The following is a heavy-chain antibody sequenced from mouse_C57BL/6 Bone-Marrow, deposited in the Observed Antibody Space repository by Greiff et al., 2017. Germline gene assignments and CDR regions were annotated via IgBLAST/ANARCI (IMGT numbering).Heavy chain of an antibody. V-gene: IGHV1-19*01. Sequence: EVQLQQSGPVLVKPGASVKMSCKASGYTFTDYYMNWVKQSPGKSLEWIGVINPYNGGTSYNQKFKGKATLTVDKSSSTAYMQLNSLTSEDSAVXYCARRGDYYGYDGAMDYWGQGTSVTVSS. CDR1: GYTFTDYY. D-gene: IGHD2-2*01. CDR2: INPYNGGT. J-gene: IGHJ4*01. CDR3: ARRGDYYGYDGAMDY.